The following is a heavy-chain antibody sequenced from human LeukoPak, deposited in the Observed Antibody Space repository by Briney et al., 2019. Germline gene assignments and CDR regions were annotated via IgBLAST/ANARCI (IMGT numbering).Heavy chain of an antibody. J-gene: IGHJ4*02. V-gene: IGHV4-34*01. CDR2: INHSGST. CDR3: ARADLYYYDSSGYRL. D-gene: IGHD3-22*01. CDR1: GGSFSGYY. Sequence: PSETLSLTCAVYGGSFSGYYWSWIRQPPGRGLEWIGEINHSGSTNYNPSLKSRVTISVDTSKNQFSLKLSSVTAADTAVYYCARADLYYYDSSGYRLWGQGTLVTVSS.